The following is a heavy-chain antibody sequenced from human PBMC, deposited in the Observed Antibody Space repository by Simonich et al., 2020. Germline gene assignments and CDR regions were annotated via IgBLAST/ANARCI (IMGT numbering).Heavy chain of an antibody. J-gene: IGHJ3*02. CDR3: ARDYSNYDAFDI. CDR1: GFTFSSYW. Sequence: EVQLVESGGGLVQPGGSLRLSCAASGFTFSSYWMHWVRKGPGKGLGWVSRINSEGSSTSYADSVKGRFTISRDNAKNTLYLQMNSLRAEDTAVYYCARDYSNYDAFDIWGQGTMVTVSS. CDR2: INSEGSST. V-gene: IGHV3-74*01. D-gene: IGHD4-4*01.